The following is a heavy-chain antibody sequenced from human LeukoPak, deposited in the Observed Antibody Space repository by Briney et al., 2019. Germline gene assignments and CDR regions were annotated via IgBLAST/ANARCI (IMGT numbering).Heavy chain of an antibody. V-gene: IGHV3-30*02. CDR1: GFIFNTYV. D-gene: IGHD2/OR15-2a*01. CDR2: IRYDGSNK. J-gene: IGHJ4*02. Sequence: PGGSLRLSCAASGFIFNTYVMHWVRQAPGKGLEWLAFIRYDGSNKNYADSVKGRFTISRDNAKNTLYLQMNSLRAEDTAVYYCARDWFHAIDYWGQGTLVTVSS. CDR3: ARDWFHAIDY.